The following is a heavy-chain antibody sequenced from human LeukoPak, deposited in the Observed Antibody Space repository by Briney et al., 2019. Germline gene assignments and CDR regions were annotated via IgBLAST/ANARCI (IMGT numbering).Heavy chain of an antibody. J-gene: IGHJ4*02. CDR2: IRYDGSNK. CDR3: AKGITKTTGTPVDY. V-gene: IGHV3-30*02. Sequence: PGGSLRLSCAASGFTFSSYGMHWVRQAPGKGLEWVAFIRYDGSNKYYADSVKGRFTISRDNARNSLYLQMNSLRAEDMALYYCAKGITKTTGTPVDYWGQGTLVTVSS. CDR1: GFTFSSYG. D-gene: IGHD1-1*01.